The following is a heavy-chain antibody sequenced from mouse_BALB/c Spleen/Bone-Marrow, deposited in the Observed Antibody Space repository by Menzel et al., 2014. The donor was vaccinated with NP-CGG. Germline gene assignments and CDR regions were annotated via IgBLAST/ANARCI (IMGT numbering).Heavy chain of an antibody. D-gene: IGHD1-1*02. CDR1: GYSITSGYS. J-gene: IGHJ1*01. Sequence: QSGPDLVKPSQSLSLSCTVTGYSITSGYSWHWIRQFPGNKPEWMGYIHYSVRTNYNPSLKSRISITRDTSKNQFLLQLNSETTEDTATYCCTRIGGNWYFDVWGPGTPVTVSS. CDR3: TRIGGNWYFDV. CDR2: IHYSVRT. V-gene: IGHV3-1*02.